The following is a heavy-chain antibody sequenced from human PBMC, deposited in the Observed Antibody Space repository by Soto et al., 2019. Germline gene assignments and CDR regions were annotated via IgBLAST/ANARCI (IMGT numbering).Heavy chain of an antibody. CDR3: ARIHAGRGYCSSTSCLSSYYYYMDV. V-gene: IGHV4-59*02. Sequence: SETLSLTCSFSGDSVTSHYLTWIRQSPEKGLEWIGYVHYTGFSHYNPSLKSRLTISDDRSKNQFTLQLTSVTVADTAVYYCARIHAGRGYCSSTSCLSSYYYYMDVWGKGTTVT. CDR1: GDSVTSHY. D-gene: IGHD2-2*01. J-gene: IGHJ6*03. CDR2: VHYTGFS.